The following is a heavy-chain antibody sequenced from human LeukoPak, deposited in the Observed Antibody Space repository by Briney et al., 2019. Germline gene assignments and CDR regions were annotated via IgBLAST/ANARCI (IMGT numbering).Heavy chain of an antibody. CDR3: AKGAFRREPRPANFDY. CDR1: GFTFSSYA. V-gene: IGHV3-23*01. Sequence: GGSLRLSCAASGFTFSSYAMSWVRQAPGKGLEWVSAISGSGGSTYYADSVKGRFTISRDNSKNTLYLQMNSLRAEDTAVYYCAKGAFRREPRPANFDYWGQGTLVTVSS. D-gene: IGHD1-26*01. CDR2: ISGSGGST. J-gene: IGHJ4*02.